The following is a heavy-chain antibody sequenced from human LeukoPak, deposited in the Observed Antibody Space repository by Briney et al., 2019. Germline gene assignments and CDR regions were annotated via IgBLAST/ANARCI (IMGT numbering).Heavy chain of an antibody. D-gene: IGHD2-15*01. V-gene: IGHV3-23*01. J-gene: IGHJ4*02. CDR3: AKRSCSGGSCNFDY. CDR2: ISDSGGAT. CDR1: GFTFSNYA. Sequence: SGGSLRLACAASGFTFSNYAMSWVRQAPGKGLEWVSAISDSGGATNCADSVKGRFTISRDNSRNTLYLQMNSLSADDTAVYYCAKRSCSGGSCNFDYSGQGTLVTVSS.